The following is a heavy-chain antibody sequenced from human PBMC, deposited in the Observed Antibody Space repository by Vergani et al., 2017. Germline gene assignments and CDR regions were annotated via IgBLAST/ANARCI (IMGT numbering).Heavy chain of an antibody. CDR1: GFTFSRSW. CDR2: IKEDGSEK. Sequence: EVQLVESGGGLVQPGGSLRLSCAASGFTFSRSWMSWVRQAPGKGLEWVANIKEDGSEKYYVDSVKGRFTISRDNAKNSLYLQMNSLRAEDTAVYYCVRGGLATIYNWFDPWGQGTRVTVSS. J-gene: IGHJ5*01. V-gene: IGHV3-7*01. CDR3: VRGGLATIYNWFDP. D-gene: IGHD5-24*01.